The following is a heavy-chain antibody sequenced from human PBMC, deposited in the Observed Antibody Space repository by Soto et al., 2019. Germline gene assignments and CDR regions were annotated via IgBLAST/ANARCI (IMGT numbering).Heavy chain of an antibody. Sequence: GGSLRLSGAASGFTCSSYAMHWVRQATGKGLEWVLAIGTAGDTYYPGSVKGRFTISRENAKNSLYLQMNSLRAGDTAVYYCARVGRLRFFDYWGQGTLVTVSS. CDR1: GFTCSSYA. CDR3: ARVGRLRFFDY. CDR2: IGTAGDT. J-gene: IGHJ4*02. D-gene: IGHD5-12*01. V-gene: IGHV3-13*04.